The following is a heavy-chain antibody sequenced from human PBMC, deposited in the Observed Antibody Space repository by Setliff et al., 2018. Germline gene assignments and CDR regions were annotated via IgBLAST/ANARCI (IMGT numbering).Heavy chain of an antibody. D-gene: IGHD3-9*01. J-gene: IGHJ4*02. V-gene: IGHV3-21*01. CDR3: ARDGDVLTGYYRPNFDY. CDR1: GFTFSRNT. CDR2: ISTSSSYI. Sequence: GESLKISCAASGFTFSRNTMTWVRQAPGKGLEWVASISTSSSYIYYADSVKGRFTISRDNARKSLFLQMNSLRGDDTAVYFCARDGDVLTGYYRPNFDYWGQGALVTVSS.